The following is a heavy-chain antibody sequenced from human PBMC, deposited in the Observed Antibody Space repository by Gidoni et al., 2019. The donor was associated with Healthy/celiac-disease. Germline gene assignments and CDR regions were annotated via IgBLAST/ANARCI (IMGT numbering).Heavy chain of an antibody. CDR2: MKSKTDGGKT. D-gene: IGHD6-13*01. J-gene: IGHJ3*02. CDR3: TTVPGSWDPDAFDI. V-gene: IGHV3-15*01. Sequence: EVQLVESGGGLVKPGGSLRLSCAASGFPFRNAWMSWVRQAPGKGLEWVGRMKSKTDGGKTDYAAPVKGRFTISRDDSKNTLYLQMNSLKTEDTAVYYCTTVPGSWDPDAFDIWGQGTMVTVSS. CDR1: GFPFRNAW.